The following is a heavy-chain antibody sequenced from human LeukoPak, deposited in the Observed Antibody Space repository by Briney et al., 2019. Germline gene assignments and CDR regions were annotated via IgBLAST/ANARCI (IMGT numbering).Heavy chain of an antibody. D-gene: IGHD3-3*01. CDR3: ARVTYYDFWSGYSSNFDY. J-gene: IGHJ4*02. V-gene: IGHV4-39*01. Sequence: SETLSLTCTVSGGSTSSSSYYWGWIRQPPGKGLEWIGSIYYSGSTYYNPSLKSRVTISVDTSKNQFSLKLSSVTAADTAVYYCARVTYYDFWSGYSSNFDYWGQGTLVTVSS. CDR2: IYYSGST. CDR1: GGSTSSSSYY.